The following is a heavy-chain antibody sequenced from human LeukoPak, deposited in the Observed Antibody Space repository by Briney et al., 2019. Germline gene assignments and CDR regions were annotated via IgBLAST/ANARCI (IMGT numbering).Heavy chain of an antibody. CDR2: ISSSGDTT. CDR3: ARDGGSSWYFDY. CDR1: GFTFSDYY. V-gene: IGHV3-11*04. J-gene: IGHJ4*02. Sequence: GGSLRLSCAASGFTFSDYYMSWIRQAPGKGLECVSYISSSGDTTYHADSVKGRFTISRDNAKNSLYLQMSSLRAEDTAVYYCARDGGSSWYFDYWGQGTLVTVSS. D-gene: IGHD6-13*01.